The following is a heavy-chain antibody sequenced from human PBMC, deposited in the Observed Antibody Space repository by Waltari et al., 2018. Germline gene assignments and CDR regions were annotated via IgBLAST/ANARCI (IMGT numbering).Heavy chain of an antibody. CDR1: GFTFSDHY. V-gene: IGHV3-11*04. D-gene: IGHD4-4*01. J-gene: IGHJ2*01. CDR2: IGDSGTTI. CDR3: ARTVKPYWYFDL. Sequence: QVQLVESGGGLVKPGGSLRLSCAASGFTFSDHYMSWIRQAPGKGLECISYIGDSGTTITYADSVKGRFTISRDNAKNSLYLQMNSLRAEDTAVYYCARTVKPYWYFDLWGRGTLVTVSS.